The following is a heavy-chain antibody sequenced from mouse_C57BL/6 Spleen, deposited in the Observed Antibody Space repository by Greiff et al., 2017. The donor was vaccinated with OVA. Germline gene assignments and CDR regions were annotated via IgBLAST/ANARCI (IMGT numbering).Heavy chain of an antibody. Sequence: VQLQQPGAELVRPGSSVKLSCKASGYTFTSYWMDWVKQRPGQGLEWIGNIYPSDSETHYNQKFKDKATLTVDKSSSTAYMQLSSLTSEDSAVYYCARPIYDGSWFAYWGQGTLVTVSA. CDR2: IYPSDSET. D-gene: IGHD2-3*01. CDR1: GYTFTSYW. J-gene: IGHJ3*01. CDR3: ARPIYDGSWFAY. V-gene: IGHV1-61*01.